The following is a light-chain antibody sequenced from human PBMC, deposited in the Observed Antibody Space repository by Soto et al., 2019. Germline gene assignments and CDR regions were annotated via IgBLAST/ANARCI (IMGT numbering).Light chain of an antibody. J-gene: IGKJ1*01. Sequence: IQMTQSPATLSASLGDRVTITCRARQSISSWLAWYQQKPGKAPKLLIYDASSLESGVPSRFTGSGSGTEFTLTISSLKHDDFATYYCQQYNSYSRTFGQGTKVDI. V-gene: IGKV1-5*01. CDR1: QSISSW. CDR2: DAS. CDR3: QQYNSYSRT.